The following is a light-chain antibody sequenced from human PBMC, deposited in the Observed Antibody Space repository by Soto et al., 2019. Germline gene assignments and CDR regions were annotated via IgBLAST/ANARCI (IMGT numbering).Light chain of an antibody. CDR1: SSNIGTSS. Sequence: QSVLTQPHSASGTPGQRVTISCSGSSSNIGTSSVHWFQQLPGTAPKLLISTTNQRPSGVPERFSGSKSGTSASRAIGGLQSEDEADYYCAAWDDSLNGHVFGTGTKVTVL. CDR2: TTN. CDR3: AAWDDSLNGHV. V-gene: IGLV1-44*01. J-gene: IGLJ1*01.